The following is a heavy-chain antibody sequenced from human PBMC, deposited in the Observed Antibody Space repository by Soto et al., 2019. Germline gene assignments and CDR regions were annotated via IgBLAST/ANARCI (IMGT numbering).Heavy chain of an antibody. CDR1: GFIFTNYY. V-gene: IGHV3-7*01. J-gene: IGHJ4*02. CDR3: VTDEMFRGGGPDC. CDR2: IKPDGSQK. Sequence: EVQLVESGGGLVQPGGSLRLFCAASGFIFTNYYMNWVRQAPGKGLEWVAIIKPDGSQKFYVESVKGRFSISRDNAQSSVYLQMSSLRAEDTAVYYCVTDEMFRGGGPDCWGQGTLVTVSS. D-gene: IGHD2-15*01.